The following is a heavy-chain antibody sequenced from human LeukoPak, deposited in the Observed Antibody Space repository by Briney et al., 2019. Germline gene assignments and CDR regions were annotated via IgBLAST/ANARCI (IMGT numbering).Heavy chain of an antibody. CDR3: ARGSLSDGSGSYYNT. D-gene: IGHD3-10*01. J-gene: IGHJ5*02. CDR1: GFTFSSYA. V-gene: IGHV3-64*01. CDR2: ISSNGGST. Sequence: GGSLRLSCAASGFTFSSYAMHWVRQAPGKGLEYVSAISSNGGSTYYANSVKGRFTISRDNSKNTLYLQMNSLRAEDTAVYYCARGSLSDGSGSYYNTWGQGTLVTVSS.